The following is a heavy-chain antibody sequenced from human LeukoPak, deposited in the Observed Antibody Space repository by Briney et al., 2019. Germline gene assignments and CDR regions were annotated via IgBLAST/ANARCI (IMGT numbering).Heavy chain of an antibody. CDR1: GVSISSTSYH. Sequence: KPSETLSLTRTVSGVSISSTSYHWGWIRQPPGKGLEWIGSIYYSGTTYYNPSLKSRVTISVDTSKNQFSLKLSSVTAADTAVYYCASRLRWPSYFDYWGQGTPVTVSS. D-gene: IGHD4-23*01. J-gene: IGHJ4*02. CDR3: ASRLRWPSYFDY. V-gene: IGHV4-39*01. CDR2: IYYSGTT.